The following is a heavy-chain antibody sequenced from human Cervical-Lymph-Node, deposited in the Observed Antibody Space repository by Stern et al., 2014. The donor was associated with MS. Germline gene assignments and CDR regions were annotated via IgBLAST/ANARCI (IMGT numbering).Heavy chain of an antibody. D-gene: IGHD5-24*01. CDR2: IYYSGST. CDR3: ARSRDAYSPLNY. Sequence: VQLVESGPGLVKPSETLSLTCTVSGGSISGYDCSWIRQPPGKGLEWIGHIYYSGSTNYIPSLKSRVTISIDTPKNQFSLKLTSVTAADTAVYYCARSRDAYSPLNYWGQGIPVTVSS. V-gene: IGHV4-59*01. J-gene: IGHJ4*02. CDR1: GGSISGYD.